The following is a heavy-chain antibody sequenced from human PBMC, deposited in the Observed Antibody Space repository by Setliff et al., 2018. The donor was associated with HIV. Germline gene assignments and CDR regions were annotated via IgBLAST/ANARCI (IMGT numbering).Heavy chain of an antibody. CDR3: ARQGDGYNLYHVYYFDY. CDR2: IYHSGTT. D-gene: IGHD5-12*01. Sequence: SETLSLTCAVSGSSISSGYYCGWSRQTPGKGLEWIGSIYHSGTTYYNPSLRSRVAISVDTSKNQFSLKLSSVTAADTAVYYCARQGDGYNLYHVYYFDYWGQGTLVTVSS. V-gene: IGHV4-38-2*01. CDR1: GSSISSGYY. J-gene: IGHJ4*02.